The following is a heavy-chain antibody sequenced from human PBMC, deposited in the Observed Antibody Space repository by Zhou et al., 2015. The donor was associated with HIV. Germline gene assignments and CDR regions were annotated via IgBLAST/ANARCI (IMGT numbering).Heavy chain of an antibody. J-gene: IGHJ6*02. Sequence: QVQLVQSGAEVKKPGSSVKVSCESSGSTFSNYAINWVRQAPGQGFEYLGIINPSDGSAMFTDKFYLRLSMTRDTSANTVYMELNSLTSEDTAVYYCMRGSRLTAANQFKMDVWGQGTTV. CDR3: MRGSRLTAANQFKMDV. CDR1: GSTFSNYA. D-gene: IGHD2-15*01. V-gene: IGHV1-46*01. CDR2: INPSDGSA.